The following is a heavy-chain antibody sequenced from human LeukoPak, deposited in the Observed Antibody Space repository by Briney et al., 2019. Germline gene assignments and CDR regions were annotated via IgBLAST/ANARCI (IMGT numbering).Heavy chain of an antibody. CDR1: GFTFDDYA. CDR2: ISWNSGSI. J-gene: IGHJ4*02. Sequence: PGGSLRLSCAASGFTFDDYAMHWVRQAPGKGLEWVSGISWNSGSIGYADSVKGRFTISRDNAKNSLYLQMNSLRAEGTALYYCAKGDRYSSGWYSNFDYWGQGTLVTVSS. D-gene: IGHD6-19*01. V-gene: IGHV3-9*01. CDR3: AKGDRYSSGWYSNFDY.